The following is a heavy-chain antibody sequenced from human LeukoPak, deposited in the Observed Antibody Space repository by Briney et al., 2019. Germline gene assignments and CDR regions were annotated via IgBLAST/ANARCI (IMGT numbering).Heavy chain of an antibody. CDR2: ISVYNGDT. Sequence: GASVTVSCTASGYTFTSYGISWVRQAPGQGLEWMGWISVYNGDTNYAQKLQDRVTMTTDTSTSTAYMELRSLRSDDTAAYYCARVPRGVNICDSWGQGTLVTVSS. V-gene: IGHV1-18*01. CDR1: GYTFTSYG. J-gene: IGHJ4*02. CDR3: ARVPRGVNICDS. D-gene: IGHD2/OR15-2a*01.